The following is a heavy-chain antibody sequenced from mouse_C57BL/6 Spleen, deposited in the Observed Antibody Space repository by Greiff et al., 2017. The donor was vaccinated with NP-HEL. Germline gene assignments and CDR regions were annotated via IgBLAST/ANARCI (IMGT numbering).Heavy chain of an antibody. Sequence: EVQLVESGGDLVKPGGSLKLSCAASGFTFSSYGMSWVRQTPDKRLEWVATISSGGSYTYYPDSVKGRFTISRDNAKNTLYLQMSSLKSEDTAMYYCASPYYSNFHYYAMDYWGQGTSVTVSS. D-gene: IGHD2-5*01. CDR1: GFTFSSYG. V-gene: IGHV5-6*01. CDR3: ASPYYSNFHYYAMDY. CDR2: ISSGGSYT. J-gene: IGHJ4*01.